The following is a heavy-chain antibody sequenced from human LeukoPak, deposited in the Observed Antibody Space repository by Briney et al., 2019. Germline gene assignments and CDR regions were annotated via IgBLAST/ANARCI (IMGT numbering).Heavy chain of an antibody. Sequence: SETLSLTCTVSGGSISSSNYYWGWVRQPPGKGLEWIGSIYYGGTTYYNSSLKSRVTISVDTSRHQFSLKLSSVTAADTAVYYCTRRPVVGAALRTYYFDYWGQGALVTVSS. D-gene: IGHD1-26*01. CDR2: IYYGGTT. CDR1: GGSISSSNYY. CDR3: TRRPVVGAALRTYYFDY. J-gene: IGHJ4*02. V-gene: IGHV4-39*01.